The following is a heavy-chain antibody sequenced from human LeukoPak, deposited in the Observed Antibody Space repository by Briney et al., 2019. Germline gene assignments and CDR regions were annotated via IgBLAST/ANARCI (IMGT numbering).Heavy chain of an antibody. J-gene: IGHJ4*02. Sequence: GESLKFSCKGSGYIFTSYWIGWVRQMPGKGLEWMGIIYPGDSDTRYSPSFQGQVTTSADKSISTAYLQWSSLKASDTAMYYCARATYDSSGYYLNHFDYWGQGTLVTVSS. D-gene: IGHD3-22*01. V-gene: IGHV5-51*01. CDR3: ARATYDSSGYYLNHFDY. CDR1: GYIFTSYW. CDR2: IYPGDSDT.